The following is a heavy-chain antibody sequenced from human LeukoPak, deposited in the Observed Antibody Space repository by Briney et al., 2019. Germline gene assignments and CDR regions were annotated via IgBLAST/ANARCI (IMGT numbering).Heavy chain of an antibody. CDR3: AAQIVVPAAIADY. D-gene: IGHD2-2*01. V-gene: IGHV3-23*01. Sequence: GGSLRLSCAASGFTFSSYAMSWVSQAPGKGLEWVSAISGSGGSTYYADSVKGRFTVSRDNSKNTLYLQMTSLRAEDTAVYFCAAQIVVPAAIADYWGQGTLVTVSS. CDR1: GFTFSSYA. CDR2: ISGSGGST. J-gene: IGHJ4*02.